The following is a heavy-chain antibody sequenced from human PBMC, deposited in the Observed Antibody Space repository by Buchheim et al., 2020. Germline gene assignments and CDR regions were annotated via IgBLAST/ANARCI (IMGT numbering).Heavy chain of an antibody. CDR2: IYHSGST. J-gene: IGHJ4*02. V-gene: IGHV4-30-2*01. CDR1: GGSISSGGYS. Sequence: QLQLQESGSGLVKPSQTLSLTCAVSGGSISSGGYSWSWIRQPPGKCLEWIGYIYHSGSTYYNPSLKSRVTISVDSSNNQFSLKLSSVTAADTAVYYCARDCWFGPGRCSDYWGQGTL. D-gene: IGHD3-10*01. CDR3: ARDCWFGPGRCSDY.